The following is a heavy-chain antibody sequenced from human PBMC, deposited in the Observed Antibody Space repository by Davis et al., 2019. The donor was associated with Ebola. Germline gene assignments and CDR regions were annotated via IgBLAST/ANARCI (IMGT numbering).Heavy chain of an antibody. D-gene: IGHD3-3*01. CDR2: IWYDGSNK. J-gene: IGHJ6*02. V-gene: IGHV3-33*01. CDR3: ARVGSITIFGVAVGMDV. CDR1: GFTFSSYG. Sequence: GESLKISCAASGFTFSSYGMHWVRQAPGKGLEWVAVIWYDGSNKYYADSVKGRFTISRDNSKNTLYLQMNSLRAEDTAVYYCARVGSITIFGVAVGMDVWGQGTTVSVS.